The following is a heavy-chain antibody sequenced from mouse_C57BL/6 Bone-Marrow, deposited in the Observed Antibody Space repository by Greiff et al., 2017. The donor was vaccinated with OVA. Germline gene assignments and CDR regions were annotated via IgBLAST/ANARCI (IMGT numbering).Heavy chain of an antibody. V-gene: IGHV3-6*01. CDR1: GYSITSGYY. J-gene: IGHJ3*01. CDR2: ISYDGSN. Sequence: EVQLVESGPGLVKPSQSLSLTCSVPGYSITSGYYWNWIRQFPGNKLEWMGYISYDGSNNYNPSLKNRISITRDTSKNQFFLKLNSVTTEDTATYYCARDYDFAYWGQGTLVTVSA. D-gene: IGHD2-3*01. CDR3: ARDYDFAY.